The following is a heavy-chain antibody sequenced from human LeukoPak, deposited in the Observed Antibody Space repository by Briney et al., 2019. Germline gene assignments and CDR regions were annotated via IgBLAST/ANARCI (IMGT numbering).Heavy chain of an antibody. CDR2: IIPIFGTA. CDR1: GVTFSSYA. J-gene: IGHJ4*02. D-gene: IGHD3-16*01. V-gene: IGHV1-69*05. Sequence: SVKVSCKASGVTFSSYAISWVRQAPGQGLEWMGGIIPIFGTANYAQKFQGRVTIPTDQSTSTPYMELSSLRSEETAVYYCVRAPLGDGGLYDYWGQGTLVTVS. CDR3: VRAPLGDGGLYDY.